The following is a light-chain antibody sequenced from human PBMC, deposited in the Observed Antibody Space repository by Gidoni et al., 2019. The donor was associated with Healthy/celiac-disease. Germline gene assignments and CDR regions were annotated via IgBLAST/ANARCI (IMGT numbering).Light chain of an antibody. V-gene: IGKV3-15*01. J-gene: IGKJ2*01. CDR2: GAS. CDR3: QQYNNRPDT. Sequence: IVMLPSPATLSVSPGERATLSCRASQSVSSNLAWYQQKPGQAPRLLIYGASTRATGIPARFSGSGSGTEFTLTISSLQSEDFAVYYCQQYNNRPDTFGQGTKLEIK. CDR1: QSVSSN.